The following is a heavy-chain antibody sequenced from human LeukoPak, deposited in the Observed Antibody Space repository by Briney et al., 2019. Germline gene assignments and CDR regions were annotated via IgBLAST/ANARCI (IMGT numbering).Heavy chain of an antibody. D-gene: IGHD3-22*01. CDR3: TTAKAYYYDSSGLDY. V-gene: IGHV3-15*01. Sequence: GGSLRLSCAASGFTFSNAWMSWVRQAPGKGLEWGGRTKSKTDGGTTDYAAHVKGRFTISRDDSKNTLYLQMNSLKTEDTAVYYCTTAKAYYYDSSGLDYWGQGTLVTVSS. J-gene: IGHJ4*02. CDR1: GFTFSNAW. CDR2: TKSKTDGGTT.